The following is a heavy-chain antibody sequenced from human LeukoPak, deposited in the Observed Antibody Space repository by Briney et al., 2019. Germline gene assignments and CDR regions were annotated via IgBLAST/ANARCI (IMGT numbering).Heavy chain of an antibody. CDR2: IYYSGST. CDR1: GGSISSSSYY. CDR3: ARQPVVVNFDY. Sequence: SETLSLTCTVSGGSISSSSYYWGWIRQPPGKGLEWIGSIYYSGSTYYDPSLKSRVTISVDTSKNQFSLKLSSVTAADTAVYYRARQPVVVNFDYWGQGTLVTVSS. V-gene: IGHV4-39*01. D-gene: IGHD3-22*01. J-gene: IGHJ4*02.